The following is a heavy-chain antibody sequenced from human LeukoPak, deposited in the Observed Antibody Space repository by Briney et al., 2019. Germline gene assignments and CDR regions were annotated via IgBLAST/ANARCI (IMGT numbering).Heavy chain of an antibody. Sequence: PSETLSLTCTVSGGPISSYYWSWIRQPAGKGLEWIGRIYTSGSTNYNPSLKSRVTISVDTSKNQFSLKLSSVTAADTAVCYCARDSVVVAATNWFDPWGQGTLVTVSS. D-gene: IGHD2-15*01. CDR3: ARDSVVVAATNWFDP. CDR2: IYTSGST. CDR1: GGPISSYY. V-gene: IGHV4-4*07. J-gene: IGHJ5*02.